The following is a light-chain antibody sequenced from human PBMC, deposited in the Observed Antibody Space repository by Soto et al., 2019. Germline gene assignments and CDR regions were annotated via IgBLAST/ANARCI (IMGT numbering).Light chain of an antibody. CDR3: CSHAGGSIRLV. CDR2: EGT. V-gene: IGLV2-23*01. Sequence: QSALTQPASVSGSPGQSITISCTGTSSDVGSSNLVSWYQQHPGKAPKLMIYEGTKRPSGISNRFSGSKSGNTASLTIFGLQAEDEDDYYCCSHAGGSIRLVFGRGTKLTVL. J-gene: IGLJ3*02. CDR1: SSDVGSSNL.